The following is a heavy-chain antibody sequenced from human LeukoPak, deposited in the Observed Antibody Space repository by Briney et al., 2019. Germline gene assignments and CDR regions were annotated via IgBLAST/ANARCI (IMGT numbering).Heavy chain of an antibody. J-gene: IGHJ5*02. D-gene: IGHD2-15*01. CDR3: ARALGYCSGGSCTRGYNWFDP. Sequence: SETLSLTCTVSGGSISSSDYYWGWIRQPPGKGLEWIGSIYYGGSTYYKPSLKSRVTISVDTSMNQFSLKLSFVTTADTAVYYCARALGYCSGGSCTRGYNWFDPWGQGTLVTVPS. V-gene: IGHV4-39*01. CDR1: GGSISSSDYY. CDR2: IYYGGST.